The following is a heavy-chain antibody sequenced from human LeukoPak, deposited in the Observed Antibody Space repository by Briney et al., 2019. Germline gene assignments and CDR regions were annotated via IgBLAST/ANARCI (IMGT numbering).Heavy chain of an antibody. Sequence: ASETLSLTCTVSGASVSSSNYYWSWIRQPPGKGLEWVGSIYYSGSTNYNPSLKSRVTISGDTSKNQFSLKLSSVTAADTAVYYCARDYCTTTRCYPNYFDYWGQGTLVTVSS. D-gene: IGHD2-2*01. CDR1: GASVSSSNYY. CDR2: IYYSGST. V-gene: IGHV4-61*01. J-gene: IGHJ4*02. CDR3: ARDYCTTTRCYPNYFDY.